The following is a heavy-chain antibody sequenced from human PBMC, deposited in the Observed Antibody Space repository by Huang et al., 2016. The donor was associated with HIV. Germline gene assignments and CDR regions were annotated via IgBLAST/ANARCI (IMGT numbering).Heavy chain of an antibody. J-gene: IGHJ4*02. CDR2: LSKDGRDK. D-gene: IGHD3-22*01. Sequence: QVQLVESGGGVVQPGRSLRLSCGASGFVLNNYVLNGVRQTQGKGLEWVAGLSKDGRDKQYAESVKGRFTISKDNSKNTLYLEMDSLTPEDTGVYYCAREDGSSGDCGYFGPWGQGAQVTVAT. CDR1: GFVLNNYV. V-gene: IGHV3-30*03. CDR3: AREDGSSGDCGYFGP.